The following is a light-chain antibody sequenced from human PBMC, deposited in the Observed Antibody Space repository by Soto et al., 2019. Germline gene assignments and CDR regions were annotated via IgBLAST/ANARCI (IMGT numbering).Light chain of an antibody. J-gene: IGLJ3*02. V-gene: IGLV4-69*01. CDR1: SGHSNYA. CDR3: QTWGAGIRV. CDR2: LNSDGSH. Sequence: QSALTQSPSASASLGASVKLTCTLSSGHSNYAIAWHQQQPEKGPRYLMKLNSDGSHNRGDGIPDRFSGSSSGAERYLTISSLQSEDEADYYCQTWGAGIRVFGGGTKVTVL.